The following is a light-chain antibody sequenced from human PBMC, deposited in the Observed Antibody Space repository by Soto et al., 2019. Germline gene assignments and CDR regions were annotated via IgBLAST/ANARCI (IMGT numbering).Light chain of an antibody. Sequence: QSALTQPASVSGSPGQSITISCTGTTSDVGGYNYVSWFQQYPGKAPKLKIYEVSNRPSGVSNRFSGSKSGNTASLTISDLQAEDEADYYCTSYTSFSTWVFGGGTKLTVL. CDR1: TSDVGGYNY. CDR3: TSYTSFSTWV. V-gene: IGLV2-14*01. J-gene: IGLJ3*02. CDR2: EVS.